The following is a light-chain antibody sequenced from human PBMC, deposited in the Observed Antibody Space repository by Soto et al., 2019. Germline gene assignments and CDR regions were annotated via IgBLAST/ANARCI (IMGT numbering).Light chain of an antibody. Sequence: EIGMTQSPATLSASPGERATRHCRASQSVSSNLDWYQQKPGQAPRLLIYGASTSATGIPAWFSGSGSGTEFTLTICSLQSEDFAVYYCQQYNNWPLYTFGQGTKLEIK. V-gene: IGKV3-15*01. CDR1: QSVSSN. CDR2: GAS. CDR3: QQYNNWPLYT. J-gene: IGKJ2*01.